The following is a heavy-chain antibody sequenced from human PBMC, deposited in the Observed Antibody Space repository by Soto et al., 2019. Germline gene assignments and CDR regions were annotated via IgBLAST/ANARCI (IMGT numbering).Heavy chain of an antibody. Sequence: ASVKVSCKVSGYTLTELSMHWVRQAPGKGLEWMGGFDPEDGETIYAQKFQGRVTMTEDTSTDTAYMELSSLRSEDTAVYYCARDLSWGSNWYYYMDVWGKGTTVTVSS. CDR2: FDPEDGET. D-gene: IGHD7-27*01. V-gene: IGHV1-24*01. CDR3: ARDLSWGSNWYYYMDV. J-gene: IGHJ6*03. CDR1: GYTLTELS.